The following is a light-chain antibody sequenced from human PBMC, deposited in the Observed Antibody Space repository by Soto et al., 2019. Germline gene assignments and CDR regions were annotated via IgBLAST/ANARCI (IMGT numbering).Light chain of an antibody. V-gene: IGLV2-14*01. J-gene: IGLJ3*02. CDR1: SSDVGGYNY. CDR3: SSYTSSSPWV. Sequence: QSALTQPASVSGSPGQSITISCTGTSSDVGGYNYVSWYQQHPGKAPKLMIYEVSNRPSGVSNCFSGSKSGNTASLTISGLQAEDEADYYCSSYTSSSPWVFGGGTKLTVL. CDR2: EVS.